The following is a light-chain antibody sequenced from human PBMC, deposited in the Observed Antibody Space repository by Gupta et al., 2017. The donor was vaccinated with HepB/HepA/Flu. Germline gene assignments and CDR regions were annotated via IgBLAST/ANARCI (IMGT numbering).Light chain of an antibody. CDR3: RQALKTPGT. J-gene: IGKJ1*01. Sequence: DIVMTQSPLSLPVTPGEPASISCRSSQSLLHSNGYNYLDWYLQKPGQSPQLLIYLGSNRASGVPDRFSGSGSGTEFTLKISRGEAEDVGVYYCRQALKTPGTFGQGTKVEIK. CDR2: LGS. V-gene: IGKV2-28*01. CDR1: QSLLHSNGYNY.